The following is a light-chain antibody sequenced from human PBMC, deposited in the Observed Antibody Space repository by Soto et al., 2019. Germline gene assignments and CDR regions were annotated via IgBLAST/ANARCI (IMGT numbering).Light chain of an antibody. CDR1: QSISSY. Sequence: DIQMTQSPSSLSASVGDRVTITCRASQSISSYLNWYQQKPGKAPKLLIYAASSLQSGVPSRFSGSGSGTVFPLNISRMHPEDFATYYCQQSYRTPRPFGQGTKLEIK. CDR3: QQSYRTPRP. V-gene: IGKV1-39*01. J-gene: IGKJ2*01. CDR2: AAS.